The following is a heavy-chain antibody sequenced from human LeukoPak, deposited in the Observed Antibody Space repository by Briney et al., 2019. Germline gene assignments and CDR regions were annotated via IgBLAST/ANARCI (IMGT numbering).Heavy chain of an antibody. J-gene: IGHJ4*02. D-gene: IGHD6-6*01. CDR2: IYSDGTI. CDR3: ASALLEYGTSFTYGYDY. V-gene: IGHV3-66*02. CDR1: GFTVSSSY. Sequence: GXSLRLSCAASGFTVSSSYMSWVRQAPGKGLEWVSVIYSDGTIYYRDSVKGRFTISRDNSNNTVYLQMNSLRAEDTAVYYCASALLEYGTSFTYGYDYWGQGTLVTVSS.